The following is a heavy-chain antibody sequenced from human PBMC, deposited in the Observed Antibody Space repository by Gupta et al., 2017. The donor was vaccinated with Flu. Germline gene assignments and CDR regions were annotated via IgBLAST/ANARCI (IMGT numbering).Heavy chain of an antibody. D-gene: IGHD5-18*01. Sequence: QVHLVQSGAEVKKPGASVKVSCKASGYPFTGHHIHWVRQAPGQGLEWMGRINPNSADTNYAQNFQGRVTMTRDTSISTAYMELSRLTFDDTAVYYCARTWIQVWTPDFDYWGQGTLVTVSS. CDR1: GYPFTGHH. CDR2: INPNSADT. J-gene: IGHJ4*02. CDR3: ARTWIQVWTPDFDY. V-gene: IGHV1-2*02.